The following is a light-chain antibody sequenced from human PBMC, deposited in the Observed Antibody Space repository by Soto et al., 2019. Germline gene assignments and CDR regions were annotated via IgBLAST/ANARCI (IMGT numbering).Light chain of an antibody. V-gene: IGLV2-14*01. Sequence: QSVLTQPASESGSPGQSITIPCTGTSSDVGRYNYVSWYQQHPGKATKLMVYEASNRPSGVSYRFSGSKSGNTASLTISGLQAEDEADYYCSSYTRIRSTVFGTGTKVTVL. CDR1: SSDVGRYNY. CDR2: EAS. J-gene: IGLJ1*01. CDR3: SSYTRIRSTV.